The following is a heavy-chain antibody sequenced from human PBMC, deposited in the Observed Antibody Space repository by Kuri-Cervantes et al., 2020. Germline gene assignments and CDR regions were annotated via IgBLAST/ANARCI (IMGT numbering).Heavy chain of an antibody. V-gene: IGHV3-7*01. J-gene: IGHJ5*02. Sequence: GEPLKISCAASGFTLSSYWMAWVRQAPGKGLEWVAMIKKDGSDGYYVDSVKGRFTISRDNVINSLFLQINSLRAEDTAVYYCARDRNDILTGWFDPWGQGTLVTVSS. CDR1: GFTLSSYW. D-gene: IGHD3-9*01. CDR2: IKKDGSDG. CDR3: ARDRNDILTGWFDP.